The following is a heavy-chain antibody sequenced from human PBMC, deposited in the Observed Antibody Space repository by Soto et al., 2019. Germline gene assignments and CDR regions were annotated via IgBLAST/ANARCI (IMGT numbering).Heavy chain of an antibody. CDR1: GFTFTNYA. Sequence: VGPLRLSCAASGFTFTNYAMSWVRQATGKGLEWVSTISVRGDSTYYADSVKGRFAVSRDNSKNTIYMQMNSLIAEEMAIYYCVTRCLRYCSSGIRTPFDFWGQGNLGTGSS. J-gene: IGHJ4*03. D-gene: IGHD2-15*01. CDR3: VTRCLRYCSSGIRTPFDF. CDR2: ISVRGDST. V-gene: IGHV3-23*01.